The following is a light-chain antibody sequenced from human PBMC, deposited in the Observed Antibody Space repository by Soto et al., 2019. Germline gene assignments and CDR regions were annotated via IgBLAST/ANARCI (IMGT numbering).Light chain of an antibody. CDR1: SSDVGGYNY. J-gene: IGLJ2*01. Sequence: QSALTQPASVSGSPGQSITISCTGTSSDVGGYNYVSWYQQHPGKAPKLMIYEVVSRPSGISTRFSGSKSGNTASLTISGLQAEDEADYYCSSYSSTSTLVVFGGGTKLTVL. CDR2: EVV. V-gene: IGLV2-14*01. CDR3: SSYSSTSTLVV.